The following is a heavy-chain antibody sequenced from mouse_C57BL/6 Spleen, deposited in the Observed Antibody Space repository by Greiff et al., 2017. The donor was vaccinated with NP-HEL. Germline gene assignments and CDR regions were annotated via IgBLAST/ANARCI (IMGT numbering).Heavy chain of an antibody. CDR2: IDPETGGT. Sequence: QVQLQQSGAELVRPGASVTLSCKASGYTFTDYEMHWVKQTPVHGLEWIGAIDPETGGTAYNQKFKGKAILTADKSSSTAYMALRSLTSEDSAVYYCPRAGFTTVVAVDAMDYWGQGTSVTVSS. CDR1: GYTFTDYE. CDR3: PRAGFTTVVAVDAMDY. V-gene: IGHV1-15*01. D-gene: IGHD1-1*01. J-gene: IGHJ4*01.